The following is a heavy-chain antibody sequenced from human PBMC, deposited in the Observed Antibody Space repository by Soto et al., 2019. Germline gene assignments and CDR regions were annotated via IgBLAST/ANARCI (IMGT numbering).Heavy chain of an antibody. CDR1: GYTFTSYG. CDR2: ISAYNGNT. J-gene: IGHJ6*02. CDR3: AREEYCSSTSCSNYYYGMDV. D-gene: IGHD2-2*01. Sequence: ASVKVSCKASGYTFTSYGISWVRQAPGQGLEWMGWISAYNGNTNYAQKLQGRVTMTTDTSTSTAYMELRSLRSDDTAVYYCAREEYCSSTSCSNYYYGMDVWGQGTTVPVSS. V-gene: IGHV1-18*01.